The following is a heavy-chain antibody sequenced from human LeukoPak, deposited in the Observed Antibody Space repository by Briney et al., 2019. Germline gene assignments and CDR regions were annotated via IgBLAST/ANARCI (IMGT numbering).Heavy chain of an antibody. D-gene: IGHD3-22*01. J-gene: IGHJ4*02. CDR1: GFTFSSYS. CDR2: VSSSSSYI. CDR3: ARDHSSGPDY. Sequence: GGSLRLSCAASGFTFSSYSMNWVRQAPGKGLEWVSSVSSSSSYIYYADSVKGRFTISRDNAKNSLYLQMNSLRAEDTAVYYCARDHSSGPDYWGQGTLVTVSP. V-gene: IGHV3-21*01.